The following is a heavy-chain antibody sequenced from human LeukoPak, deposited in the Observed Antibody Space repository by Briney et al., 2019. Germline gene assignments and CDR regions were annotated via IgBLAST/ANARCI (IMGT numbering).Heavy chain of an antibody. CDR1: GGSISSGGYS. CDR3: ARDLWQQLGMDV. J-gene: IGHJ6*02. D-gene: IGHD6-13*01. Sequence: TLSLTCAVSGGSISSGGYSWSWIRQPPGKGLEWIGYIYHSGSTYYNPSLKSRVTISVDRSKNQFSLKLSSVTAADTAVYYCARDLWQQLGMDVWGQGTTVTVSS. CDR2: IYHSGST. V-gene: IGHV4-30-2*01.